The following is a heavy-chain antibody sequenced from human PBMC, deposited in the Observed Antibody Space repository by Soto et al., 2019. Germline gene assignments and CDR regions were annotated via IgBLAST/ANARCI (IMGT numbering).Heavy chain of an antibody. CDR3: ASTTYYYGSGSSLNYYGMDV. D-gene: IGHD3-10*01. CDR2: IYYSGST. Sequence: QVQLQESGPGLVKPSQTLSLTCTVSGGSISSGGYYWSWIRQHPGKGLEWIGYIYYSGSTYYNPSLKGRVTISVDTSKNQFSLKLSSVTAADTAVYYCASTTYYYGSGSSLNYYGMDVWGQGTTVTVSS. J-gene: IGHJ6*02. CDR1: GGSISSGGYY. V-gene: IGHV4-31*03.